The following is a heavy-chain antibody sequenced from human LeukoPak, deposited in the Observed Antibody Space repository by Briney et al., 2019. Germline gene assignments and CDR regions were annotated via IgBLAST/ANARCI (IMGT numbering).Heavy chain of an antibody. CDR1: GFTVSSNY. V-gene: IGHV3-53*01. J-gene: IGHJ4*02. CDR2: IYTGGST. CDR3: ARESSSGWDY. D-gene: IGHD6-19*01. Sequence: GGSLRLSCAASGFTVSSNYMSWVRQAPGKGLEWVSVIYTGGSTHYADSVKGRFTISRDNSKNTLYLQMTSLRAEDTAIYYCARESSSGWDYWGQGTLVTVSS.